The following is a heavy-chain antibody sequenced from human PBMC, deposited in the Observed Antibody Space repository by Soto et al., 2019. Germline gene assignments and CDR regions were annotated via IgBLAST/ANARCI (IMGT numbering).Heavy chain of an antibody. D-gene: IGHD1-26*01. Sequence: QVQLVESGGGVVQPGRSLRLSCAGSGFTFSNYGMHWVRQAPGKGLEWVAVILFDGSQKYHADSVKGRFTISRDNSMNTLYLQMNSLRPEDTAVYYCARDPELLEGPGFDYWGQGTLVSVSS. V-gene: IGHV3-30*03. CDR1: GFTFSNYG. CDR2: ILFDGSQK. J-gene: IGHJ4*02. CDR3: ARDPELLEGPGFDY.